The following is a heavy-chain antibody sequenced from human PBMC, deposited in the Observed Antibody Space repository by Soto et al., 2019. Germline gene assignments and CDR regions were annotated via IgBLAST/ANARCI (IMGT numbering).Heavy chain of an antibody. Sequence: VQLVESGGGLVQPGASLRLSCTASGLTFSISWMTWVRQAPGEGREWVPNINPAGNVQHYADSVKERFTISRDNAKNSLFLQMSGRRVEDTAVYYCATANTPYAFDMWGQGTMVTVSS. V-gene: IGHV3-7*01. CDR2: INPAGNVQ. CDR3: ATANTPYAFDM. J-gene: IGHJ3*02. CDR1: GLTFSISW.